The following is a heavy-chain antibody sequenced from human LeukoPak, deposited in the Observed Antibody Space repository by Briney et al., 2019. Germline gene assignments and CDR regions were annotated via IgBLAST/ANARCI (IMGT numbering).Heavy chain of an antibody. CDR3: ARVDMVGAYYYYYYMDV. Sequence: GXSLXLSCAASGFTFSSYWMRWVRQAPGKGVEWVANIKQDGSEKYYVDSVKGGFTISRDNAKNSLYLQTNRLRAEDTAVYYCARVDMVGAYYYYYYMDVWGKGTTVTVSS. CDR1: GFTFSSYW. V-gene: IGHV3-7*01. CDR2: IKQDGSEK. D-gene: IGHD1-26*01. J-gene: IGHJ6*03.